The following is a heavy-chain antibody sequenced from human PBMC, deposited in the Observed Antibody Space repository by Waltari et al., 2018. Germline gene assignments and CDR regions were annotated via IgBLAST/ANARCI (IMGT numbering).Heavy chain of an antibody. D-gene: IGHD2-15*01. CDR3: ARDRGRGLYLDS. CDR2: VHRSGRT. V-gene: IGHV4-4*02. Sequence: QLQLQQSGPGLVKPSESLSLTCAVSGDSMGSRDFGGWVRQSPGKGLEWIGQVHRSGRTIFEPPLASLGTISSYTSISQCSLKVTSATAADTAIYYCARDRGRGLYLDSWGQGTLFTVSP. CDR1: GDSMGSRDF. J-gene: IGHJ4*02.